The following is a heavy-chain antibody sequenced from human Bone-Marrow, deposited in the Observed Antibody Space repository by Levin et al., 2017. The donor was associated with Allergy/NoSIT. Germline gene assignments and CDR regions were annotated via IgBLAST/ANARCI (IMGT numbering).Heavy chain of an antibody. CDR2: VSEDGRRK. D-gene: IGHD3-10*01. CDR1: GFSFNRFS. Sequence: HAGGSLRLSCEASGFSFNRFSIHWVRQAPGKGLEWVAVVSEDGRRKYFADFVEGRFTVSKDNFQNSVYLEMNNLRPEDTAIYYCARDKIIRGYTWCGMDVWGRGTTVTVSS. CDR3: ARDKIIRGYTWCGMDV. V-gene: IGHV3-30*04. J-gene: IGHJ6*02.